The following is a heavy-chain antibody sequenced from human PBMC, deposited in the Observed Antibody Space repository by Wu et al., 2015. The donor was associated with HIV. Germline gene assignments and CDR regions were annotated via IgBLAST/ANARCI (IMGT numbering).Heavy chain of an antibody. CDR3: ARRYCSSTSCVVGGVFDP. D-gene: IGHD2-2*01. V-gene: IGHV1-69*05. Sequence: QVQLVQSGAEVKKPGSSVKVSCKASGGTFSSYAISWVRQAPGQGLEWMGGIIPIFGTANYAQKFQGRVTITTDESTSTAYMELSSLRSEDTAVYYCARRYCSSTSCVVGGVFDPVGPGNPWSPSP. J-gene: IGHJ5*02. CDR1: GGTFSSYA. CDR2: IIPIFGTA.